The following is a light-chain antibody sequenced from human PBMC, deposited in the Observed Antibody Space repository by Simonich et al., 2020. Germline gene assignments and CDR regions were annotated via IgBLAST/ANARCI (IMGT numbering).Light chain of an antibody. CDR3: NSRDSSGNHVV. CDR2: GKN. CDR1: SLRSYY. J-gene: IGLJ2*01. Sequence: SSELTQDPAVSVALGQTVRITCQGDSLRSYYASWYQQKPGQAPVLVIYGKNNRPSGIPDRFSGSSSGNTASLTLTGAQAEDEADYYCNSRDSSGNHVVFGGGTKLTVL. V-gene: IGLV3-19*01.